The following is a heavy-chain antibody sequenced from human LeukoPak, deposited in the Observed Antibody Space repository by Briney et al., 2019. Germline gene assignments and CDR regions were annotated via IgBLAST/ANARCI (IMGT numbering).Heavy chain of an antibody. V-gene: IGHV4-39*01. CDR3: ARSSRYGYNYFDY. J-gene: IGHJ4*02. CDR2: MYYSGST. D-gene: IGHD5-24*01. Sequence: SDTLSLTCTVSGRSISSSYFYWDWIRQPPGKGLEWIGSMYYSGSTCYNPSLKSRVNISVDTSKNQFSLKLSSVTAADTAVYYCARSSRYGYNYFDYWGQGTLVTVSS. CDR1: GRSISSSYFY.